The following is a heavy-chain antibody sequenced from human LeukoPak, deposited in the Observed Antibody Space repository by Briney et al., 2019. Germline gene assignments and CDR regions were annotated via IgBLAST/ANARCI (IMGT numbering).Heavy chain of an antibody. D-gene: IGHD6-6*01. V-gene: IGHV3-7*03. CDR1: GFTFSNYW. Sequence: GGSLRLSCAASGFTFSNYWINWVRQAPGKGLEWVANIKQDGSETYCVDSVKGRFTISRDNSKNTLYLQMNSLRAEDTAVYYCAKDTRAYSSSSTFDYWGQGTLVTVSS. CDR2: IKQDGSET. J-gene: IGHJ4*02. CDR3: AKDTRAYSSSSTFDY.